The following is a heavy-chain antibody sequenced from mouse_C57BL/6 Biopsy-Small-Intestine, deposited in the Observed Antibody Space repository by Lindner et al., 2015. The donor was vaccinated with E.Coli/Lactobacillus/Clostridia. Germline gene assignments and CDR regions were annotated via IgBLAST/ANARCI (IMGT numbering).Heavy chain of an antibody. CDR3: ARSGPFDY. Sequence: VQLQESGAELMKPGASVKLSCKATGYTFTDYWIEWVKQRPGHGLEWIGEILPGSGDTNYNEKLKGKATFTADTSSNTAYMQLSSLTTEDSAIYYCARSGPFDYWGQGTTLTVSS. CDR2: ILPGSGDT. CDR1: GYTFTDYW. J-gene: IGHJ2*01. V-gene: IGHV1-9*01. D-gene: IGHD3-1*01.